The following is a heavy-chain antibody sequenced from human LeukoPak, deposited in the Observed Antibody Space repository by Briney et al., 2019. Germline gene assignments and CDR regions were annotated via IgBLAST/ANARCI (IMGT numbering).Heavy chain of an antibody. J-gene: IGHJ4*02. CDR2: INHSGST. D-gene: IGHD5-24*01. CDR1: GDSISGYY. CDR3: ARGRDVYGLNDY. V-gene: IGHV4-34*01. Sequence: SETLSLTCTVSGDSISGYYWSWIRQPPGKGLEWIGEINHSGSTNYNPSLKSRVTISVDTSKNQFSLKLSSVTAADTAVYYCARGRDVYGLNDYWGQGTLVTVSS.